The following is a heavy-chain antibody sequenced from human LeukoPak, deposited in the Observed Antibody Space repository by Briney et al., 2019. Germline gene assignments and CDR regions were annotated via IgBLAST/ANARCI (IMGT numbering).Heavy chain of an antibody. CDR1: XYA. V-gene: IGHV3-23*01. J-gene: IGHJ4*02. Sequence: XYAMSXVRQAPGKGLEWVSAISGSGGSTYYADPVKGRFTISRDNSKNTLYLQMNSLRAEDTAVYYCARSPPYYDFWSGSQKVGSYFDYWGQGTLVTVS. D-gene: IGHD3-3*01. CDR2: ISGSGGST. CDR3: ARSPPYYDFWSGSQKVGSYFDY.